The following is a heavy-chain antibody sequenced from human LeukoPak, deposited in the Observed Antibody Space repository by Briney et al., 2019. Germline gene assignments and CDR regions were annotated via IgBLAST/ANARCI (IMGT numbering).Heavy chain of an antibody. Sequence: PSETLSLTCTVSGGSIGSYYWSWIRQPPGKGLEWIGYIYYSGSTNYNPSLKSRVTISVDTSKNQFSLKLSSVTAADTAVYYCARVHDSSGAWGQGTLVTVSS. V-gene: IGHV4-59*08. J-gene: IGHJ5*02. CDR1: GGSIGSYY. D-gene: IGHD3-22*01. CDR2: IYYSGST. CDR3: ARVHDSSGA.